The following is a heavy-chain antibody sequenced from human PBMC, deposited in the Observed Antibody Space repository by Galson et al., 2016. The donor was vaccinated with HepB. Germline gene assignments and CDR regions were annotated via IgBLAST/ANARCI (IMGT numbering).Heavy chain of an antibody. D-gene: IGHD2-15*01. CDR2: VWYDGTNQ. Sequence: SLRLSCAASGFSLNSYVMHWVRQAPGKGLEWAAVVWYDGTNQYYTDSVKGRFTISRDNSKSTLYLQMNGLRPEDSALYYCAREVAYCSGGGCYYFDYWGQGTLVTVSS. J-gene: IGHJ4*02. V-gene: IGHV3-30*19. CDR3: AREVAYCSGGGCYYFDY. CDR1: GFSLNSYV.